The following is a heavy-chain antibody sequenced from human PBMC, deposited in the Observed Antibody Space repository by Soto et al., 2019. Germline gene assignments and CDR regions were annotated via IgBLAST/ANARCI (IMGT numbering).Heavy chain of an antibody. J-gene: IGHJ3*02. CDR1: GVSLSTSGGG. Sequence: SGPTLVHPTQTLTLTCTFSGVSLSTSGGGVGWIRQPPGKALEWLALIYWNDDKSYSPSLKSRLTISKESSKNQVVLTMTNMDPAVTATDYCVHSRYANIYYYASRGYSALDSWGQGTMVTVSS. CDR3: VHSRYANIYYYASRGYSALDS. CDR2: IYWNDDK. V-gene: IGHV2-5*01. D-gene: IGHD3-22*01.